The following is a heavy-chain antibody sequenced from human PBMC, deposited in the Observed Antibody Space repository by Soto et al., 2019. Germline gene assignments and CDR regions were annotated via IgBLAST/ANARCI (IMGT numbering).Heavy chain of an antibody. CDR1: GFIFSTYA. D-gene: IGHD1-20*01. Sequence: EGSLRLSCAVSGFIFSTYAMTWVRQAPGKGLEWVSSLNEDGGSTTYADSVKGRFTISRDTSKNSLYLEMNSLKTEDTAVYYCVRGYHSFDVWGRGTMVTVSS. J-gene: IGHJ3*01. CDR3: VRGYHSFDV. V-gene: IGHV3-23*01. CDR2: LNEDGGST.